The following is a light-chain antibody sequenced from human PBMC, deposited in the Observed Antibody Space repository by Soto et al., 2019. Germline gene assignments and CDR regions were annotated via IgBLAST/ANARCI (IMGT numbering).Light chain of an antibody. CDR2: AAS. Sequence: DIQMTQSPSALSAYMGDGLTVTCRASQGISNDLAWCQQKPGKAPNLLIYAASSLQRGVPSRFSGSGSGTDFTLTIRSLQPEDFATYHCQQLSSYPVTFGQGTKVDIK. CDR3: QQLSSYPVT. J-gene: IGKJ1*01. V-gene: IGKV1-16*01. CDR1: QGISND.